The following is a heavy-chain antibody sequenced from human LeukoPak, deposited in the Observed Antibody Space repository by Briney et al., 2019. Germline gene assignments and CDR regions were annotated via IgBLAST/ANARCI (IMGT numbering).Heavy chain of an antibody. J-gene: IGHJ3*02. CDR1: GYTFTSYD. CDR3: ARNKRFLMPRAFDI. D-gene: IGHD2-2*01. Sequence: ASVKVSCKASGYTFTSYDINWARQATGQGLEWMGWMNPNSGNTGYAQKFQGRVTMTRNTSISTAYMELSSLRSEDTAVYYCARNKRFLMPRAFDIWGQGTMVTVSS. CDR2: MNPNSGNT. V-gene: IGHV1-8*01.